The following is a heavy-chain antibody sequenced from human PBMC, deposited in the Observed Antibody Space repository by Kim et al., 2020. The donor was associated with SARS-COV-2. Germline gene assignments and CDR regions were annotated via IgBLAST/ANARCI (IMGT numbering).Heavy chain of an antibody. CDR2: FSGGGGST. V-gene: IGHV3-23*01. D-gene: IGHD5-18*01. CDR1: GFTFSSYA. Sequence: GGSLRLSCAASGFTFSSYAMRWVRQAPGKGLEWVSSFSGGGGSTYYADSVKGRFTISRDNSKNTLYLQMNSLRAEDTAVYYCAKGVDTAIIVYDSWGQGTLVTVSS. CDR3: AKGVDTAIIVYDS. J-gene: IGHJ5*01.